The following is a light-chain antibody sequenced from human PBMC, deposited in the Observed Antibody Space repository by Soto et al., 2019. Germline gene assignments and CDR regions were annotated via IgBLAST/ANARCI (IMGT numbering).Light chain of an antibody. V-gene: IGKV3-11*01. J-gene: IGKJ5*01. CDR2: GAS. CDR1: QSVSSD. Sequence: EIVITQSPATQSVSPGERATLYCRASQSVSSDLAWYQHKPGQAPRLLIYGASNRATGLPARFSGSGSGTDFTLTISSLEPEDFAVYYCQQRSNWPLITFGHGTRLEIK. CDR3: QQRSNWPLIT.